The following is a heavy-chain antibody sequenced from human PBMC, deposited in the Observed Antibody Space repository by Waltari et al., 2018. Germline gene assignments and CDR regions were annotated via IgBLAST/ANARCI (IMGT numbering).Heavy chain of an antibody. CDR1: GGSISSYY. CDR2: IYTSGRT. CDR3: ARGGARGCRSTSCPLGYYYYMDV. J-gene: IGHJ6*03. V-gene: IGHV4-4*07. D-gene: IGHD2-2*01. Sequence: QVQLQESGPGLVKPSETLSLTCTVSGGSISSYYWSWIRQPAGKGLEWIGRIYTSGRTSYNPPRKGRVTMSVDTSKNQFALKLSSVTAADTAGDYWARGGARGCRSTSCPLGYYYYMDVWGKGTTVTISS.